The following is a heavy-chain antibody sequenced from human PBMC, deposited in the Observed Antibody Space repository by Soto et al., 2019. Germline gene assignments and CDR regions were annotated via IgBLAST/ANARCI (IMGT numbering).Heavy chain of an antibody. D-gene: IGHD2-15*01. CDR3: ASSLVAGGHDPFAI. Sequence: ASVKVSCKASGYTSTGYYMHWVRQAPGQGLEWMGIINPSGGSTSYAQKFQGRVTMTRDTSTSTVYMELSSLRSEDTAVYYCASSLVAGGHDPFAISAQGTMVTVSS. J-gene: IGHJ3*02. V-gene: IGHV1-46*03. CDR2: INPSGGST. CDR1: GYTSTGYY.